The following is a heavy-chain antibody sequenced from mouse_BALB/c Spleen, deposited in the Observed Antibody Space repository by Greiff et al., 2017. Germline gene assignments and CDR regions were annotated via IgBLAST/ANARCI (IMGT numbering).Heavy chain of an antibody. CDR2: IDPANGNT. J-gene: IGHJ2*01. Sequence: EVKLQESGAELVKPGASVKLSCTASGFNIKDTYMHWVKQRPEQGLEWIGRIDPANGNTKYDPKFQGKATITADTSSNTAYLQLSSLTSEDTAVYYCARSKLGPYYFDYWGQGTTLTVSS. CDR1: GFNIKDTY. V-gene: IGHV14-3*02. D-gene: IGHD4-1*01. CDR3: ARSKLGPYYFDY.